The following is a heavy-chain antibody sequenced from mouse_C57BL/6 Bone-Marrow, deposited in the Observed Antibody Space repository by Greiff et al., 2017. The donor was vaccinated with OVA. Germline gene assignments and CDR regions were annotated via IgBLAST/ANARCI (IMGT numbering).Heavy chain of an antibody. V-gene: IGHV5-12*01. CDR3: AIPHYFGSTWFAY. Sequence: DVMLVESGGGLVQPGGSLKLSCAASGFTFSDYYMYWVRQTPEKRLEWVAYISNGGGSTYYPDTVKGRFTISRDNAKNTLYLQMSRLKSEDTAMYYCAIPHYFGSTWFAYWGQGTLVTVSA. CDR2: ISNGGGST. D-gene: IGHD1-1*01. CDR1: GFTFSDYY. J-gene: IGHJ3*01.